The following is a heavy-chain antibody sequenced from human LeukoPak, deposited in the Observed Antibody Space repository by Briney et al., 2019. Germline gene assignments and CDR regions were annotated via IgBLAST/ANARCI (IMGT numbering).Heavy chain of an antibody. Sequence: GGSLRLSCVASGFTFSRNAMSWVRQAPGKGLEWVANINPDGSEKYYVDSVKGRFTISRDNAKNSLYLHMSSLRVEDTAVYYCARDGYKGFDYWGQGTLVTVSS. CDR3: ARDGYKGFDY. V-gene: IGHV3-7*01. J-gene: IGHJ4*02. CDR2: INPDGSEK. CDR1: GFTFSRNA. D-gene: IGHD1-1*01.